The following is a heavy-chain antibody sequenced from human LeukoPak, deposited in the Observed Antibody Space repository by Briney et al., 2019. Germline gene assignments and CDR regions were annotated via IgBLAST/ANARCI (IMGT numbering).Heavy chain of an antibody. Sequence: SETLSLTCAVYGGSFSGYYWSWIRQPPGKGLEWIGEINHSGSTNYNPSLKSRVTISVDTSKNQFSLKLSSVTAADTAVYYCARSPRDIVVAAPDYWGQGTLVTVSS. CDR3: ARSPRDIVVAAPDY. D-gene: IGHD2-21*01. CDR1: GGSFSGYY. J-gene: IGHJ4*02. V-gene: IGHV4-34*01. CDR2: INHSGST.